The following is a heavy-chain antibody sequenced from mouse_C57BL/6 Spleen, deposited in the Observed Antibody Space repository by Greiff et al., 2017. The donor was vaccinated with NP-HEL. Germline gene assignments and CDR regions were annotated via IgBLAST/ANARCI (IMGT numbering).Heavy chain of an antibody. CDR1: GYSITSGYY. Sequence: EVKLMESGPGLVKPSQSLSLTCSVTGYSITSGYYWNWIRQFPGNKLEWMGYISYDGSNNYNPSLKNRISITRDTSKNQFFLKLNSVATEDTATYYCARVPRCITTAGFDVWGTGTTVTVSS. CDR3: ARVPRCITTAGFDV. V-gene: IGHV3-6*01. D-gene: IGHD1-1*01. J-gene: IGHJ1*03. CDR2: ISYDGSN.